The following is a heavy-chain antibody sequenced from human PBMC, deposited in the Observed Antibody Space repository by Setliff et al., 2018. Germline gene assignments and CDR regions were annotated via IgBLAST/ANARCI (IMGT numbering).Heavy chain of an antibody. CDR2: INNYNTNT. CDR3: SRLVRYCTTTTCQRASGAEF. Sequence: ASVKVSCKTSGYTFTNYGITWVRQAPGQGLEWMGWINNYNTNTNYAQKLQGRVSMTTDTSTSTAYMELRSLTSDDTAVYYCSRLVRYCTTTTCQRASGAEFWGQGTLVTVSS. V-gene: IGHV1-18*01. CDR1: GYTFTNYG. J-gene: IGHJ4*02. D-gene: IGHD2-8*01.